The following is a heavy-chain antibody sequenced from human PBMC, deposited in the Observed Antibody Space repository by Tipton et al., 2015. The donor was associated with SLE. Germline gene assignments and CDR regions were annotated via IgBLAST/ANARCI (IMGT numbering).Heavy chain of an antibody. CDR1: GGSFTDYY. CDR3: ARLGYTYGLIGTFDI. V-gene: IGHV4-34*01. J-gene: IGHJ3*02. D-gene: IGHD5-18*01. CDR2: INHTGTT. Sequence: TLSLTCAVYGGSFTDYYWTWVRQPPGKGLEWIGEINHTGTTNYNSSLKSRVTISVDTSKNHFSLTLTSVTAADTAVYYCARLGYTYGLIGTFDIWGQGTMVTVS.